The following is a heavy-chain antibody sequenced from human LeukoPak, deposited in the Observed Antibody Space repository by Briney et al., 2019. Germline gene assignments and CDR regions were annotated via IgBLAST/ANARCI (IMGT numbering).Heavy chain of an antibody. CDR3: ADGYSSGWYFDY. CDR2: IRYDGSNK. D-gene: IGHD6-19*01. Sequence: PGGSLRLSCAASGFTFSSYGMHWVRQAPGKGLEWVAFIRYDGSNKYYADSVKGRFTISRGNSKNTLYLQMNSLRAEDTAVYYCADGYSSGWYFDYRGQGTLVTVSS. J-gene: IGHJ4*02. CDR1: GFTFSSYG. V-gene: IGHV3-30*02.